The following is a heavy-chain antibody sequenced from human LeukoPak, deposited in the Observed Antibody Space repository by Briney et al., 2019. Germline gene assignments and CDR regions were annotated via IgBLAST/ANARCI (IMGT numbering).Heavy chain of an antibody. CDR3: AREVSFQGVIISDY. J-gene: IGHJ4*02. Sequence: GGSLRLSCAVSGFTFSSYSMNWVRQAPGKGLEWVSSISSSSSYIYYADSVKGRFTISKDNAKNSLYLQMNSLRAEDTAVYYCAREVSFQGVIISDYWGQGTLVTVSS. CDR1: GFTFSSYS. CDR2: ISSSSSYI. D-gene: IGHD3-10*01. V-gene: IGHV3-21*01.